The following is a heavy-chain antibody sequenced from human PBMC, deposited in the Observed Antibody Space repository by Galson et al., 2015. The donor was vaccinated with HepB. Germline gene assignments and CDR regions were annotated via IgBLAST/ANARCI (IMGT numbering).Heavy chain of an antibody. D-gene: IGHD3-3*01. CDR3: ASPGEVWEWQFDY. CDR2: ITCNGGSK. J-gene: IGHJ4*02. CDR1: GFTFSSYG. Sequence: SLRLSCAASGFTFSSYGMSWVRQAPGKGLEWVAAITCNGGSKYYADSVKGRFTISRDNFKNTLYLQMNSLRPEDTAVYYCASPGEVWEWQFDYWGQGTLVTVSS. V-gene: IGHV3-23*01.